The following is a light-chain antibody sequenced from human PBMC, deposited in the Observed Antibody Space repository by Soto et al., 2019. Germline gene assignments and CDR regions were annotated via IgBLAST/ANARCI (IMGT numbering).Light chain of an antibody. CDR1: SSNIGAGYD. CDR2: DNN. J-gene: IGLJ1*01. CDR3: WSYDNSLSARYV. Sequence: QSVLTQPPSVSGAPGQRVTISCTGSSSNIGAGYDVHWYQQRPGTAPKLLIFDNNNRPSGVPDRFSGSKSGTSAALAITGRQAAEEGDYYCWSYDNSLSARYVFGTGTKLTVL. V-gene: IGLV1-40*01.